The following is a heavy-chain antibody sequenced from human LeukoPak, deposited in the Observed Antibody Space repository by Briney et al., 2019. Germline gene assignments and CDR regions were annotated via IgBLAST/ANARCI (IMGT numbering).Heavy chain of an antibody. CDR3: ARTLYCSSTSCYNPYFDY. J-gene: IGHJ4*02. CDR2: ISGSGGST. CDR1: GFTFSSYG. D-gene: IGHD2-2*02. Sequence: GSLRLSCAASGFTFSSYGMSWVRQAPGKGLEWVSVISGSGGSTYYADSVKGRFTISRDNSKNTLYLQMNSLRAEDTAVYYCARTLYCSSTSCYNPYFDYWGQGTLVTVSS. V-gene: IGHV3-23*01.